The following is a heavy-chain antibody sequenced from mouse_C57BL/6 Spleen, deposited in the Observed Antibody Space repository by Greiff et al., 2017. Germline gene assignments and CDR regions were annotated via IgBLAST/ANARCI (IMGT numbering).Heavy chain of an antibody. CDR1: GYSFTSYY. D-gene: IGHD2-1*01. V-gene: IGHV1-66*01. J-gene: IGHJ3*01. Sequence: QVQLQQSGPELVKPGASVKISCKASGYSFTSYYIHWVKQRPGQGLAWIGWIYPGSGNTKYTAKFKGKATLPADTSSSTAYMQLSSLTSEDSAVYYCARSGGNSAWFAYWGQGTLVTVSA. CDR3: ARSGGNSAWFAY. CDR2: IYPGSGNT.